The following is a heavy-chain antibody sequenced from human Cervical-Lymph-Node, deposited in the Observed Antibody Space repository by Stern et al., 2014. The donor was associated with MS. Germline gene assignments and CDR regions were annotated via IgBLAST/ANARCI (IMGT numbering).Heavy chain of an antibody. V-gene: IGHV4-59*01. D-gene: IGHD4-17*01. CDR1: GGSISSYY. CDR3: ARVDGDSFDY. Sequence: QVQLQESGPGLVKPSETLSLTCTVSGGSISSYYWTWIRQPPGKGLEWIGYIYNSGSTSYNPSLKSRVTISVDTSKNQFSLKLSSVTAADTAVYYCARVDGDSFDYWGKGTLVTVSS. J-gene: IGHJ4*02. CDR2: IYNSGST.